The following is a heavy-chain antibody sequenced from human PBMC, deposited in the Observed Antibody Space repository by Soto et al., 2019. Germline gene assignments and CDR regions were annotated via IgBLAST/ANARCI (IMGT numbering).Heavy chain of an antibody. CDR1: GYTFTSYA. J-gene: IGHJ4*02. V-gene: IGHV1-3*04. CDR2: INTGNGNT. Sequence: QVQLVQSGAEVKKPGASVRVSCEASGYTFTSYAMHWVRQAPGQRLEWMGWINTGNGNTIYSQKFQGRVTITRDTSASTAYMELSSLRSEETAVYYCARGTCSGGSCYSFHFDYWGQGTLVTVSS. CDR3: ARGTCSGGSCYSFHFDY. D-gene: IGHD2-15*01.